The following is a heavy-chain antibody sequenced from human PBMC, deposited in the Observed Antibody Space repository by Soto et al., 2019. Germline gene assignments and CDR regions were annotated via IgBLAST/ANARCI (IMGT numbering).Heavy chain of an antibody. V-gene: IGHV1-46*01. CDR2: INPSGGST. D-gene: IGHD3-22*01. Sequence: ASVNVSCKPSGYTLPSYYMHCVGQAPGQGREWMGIINPSGGSTSYAQKFQGSVTMTRDTSTSTVYMELSSLRSEDKGVYYCARGNYDSSPYDAFDIWGQGTMVTVSS. CDR3: ARGNYDSSPYDAFDI. CDR1: GYTLPSYY. J-gene: IGHJ3*02.